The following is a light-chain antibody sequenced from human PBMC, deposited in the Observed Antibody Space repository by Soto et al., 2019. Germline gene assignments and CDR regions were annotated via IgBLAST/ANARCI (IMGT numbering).Light chain of an antibody. CDR1: SSKIGSNY. J-gene: IGLJ2*01. CDR3: AAWDDSLSGRDVV. CDR2: RNN. V-gene: IGLV1-47*01. Sequence: QSVLTQPPSASGTPGQRVTISCSGSSSKIGSNYVYWYQQLPGTAPKLLIYRNNQRPSGVPDRFSGSKSGTSASLAISGLRSEDEADYYCAAWDDSLSGRDVVFGGGTKVTVL.